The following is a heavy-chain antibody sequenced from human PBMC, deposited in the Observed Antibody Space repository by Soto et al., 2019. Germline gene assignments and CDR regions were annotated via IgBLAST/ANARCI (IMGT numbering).Heavy chain of an antibody. CDR2: ISYDGITK. Sequence: QAQLVESGGGVVQPGRSLRLSCEASGYSFSNYGMHWVRQAPGEGLEGVAAISYDGITKYYSNSLKGRFTISKDNSKNTLYLDMTSLRPEDTAVYYCAKDMTRFLAWPHYFRGLDVWGQGTRVTVSS. D-gene: IGHD3-3*01. CDR3: AKDMTRFLAWPHYFRGLDV. CDR1: GYSFSNYG. V-gene: IGHV3-30*18. J-gene: IGHJ6*02.